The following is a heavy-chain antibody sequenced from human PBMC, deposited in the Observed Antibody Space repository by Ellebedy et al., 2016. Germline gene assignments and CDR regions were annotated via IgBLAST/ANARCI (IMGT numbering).Heavy chain of an antibody. CDR3: ARDLARWFGELLLYDAFDI. J-gene: IGHJ3*02. CDR2: IKQDGSEK. Sequence: GESLKISXAASGFTFSSYWMSWVRQAPGKGLEWVANIKQDGSEKYYVDSVKGRFTISRDNAKNSLYLQMNSLRAEDTAVYYCARDLARWFGELLLYDAFDIWGQGTMVTVSS. D-gene: IGHD3-10*01. CDR1: GFTFSSYW. V-gene: IGHV3-7*01.